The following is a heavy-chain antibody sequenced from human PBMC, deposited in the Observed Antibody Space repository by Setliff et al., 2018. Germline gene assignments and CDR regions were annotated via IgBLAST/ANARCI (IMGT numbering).Heavy chain of an antibody. Sequence: SETLSLTCAVYGWSFSTYYWSWIRQPPGRPLEWIGYIKYDGTTDYNPSLDSRVPMSVDTSKNQFSLKLKSVTAADTAMYYCARGCAAGACYSDYSYGLDVWGQGTTVTVSS. V-gene: IGHV4-59*01. CDR3: ARGCAAGACYSDYSYGLDV. CDR1: GWSFSTYY. CDR2: IKYDGTT. D-gene: IGHD2-15*01. J-gene: IGHJ6*02.